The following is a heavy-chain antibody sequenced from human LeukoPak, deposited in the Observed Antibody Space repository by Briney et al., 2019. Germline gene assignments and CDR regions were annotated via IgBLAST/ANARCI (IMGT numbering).Heavy chain of an antibody. J-gene: IGHJ4*02. V-gene: IGHV4-34*01. CDR1: GGSISSYY. Sequence: SETLSLTCTVSGGSISSYYWSWIRQPPGKGLEWIGEINHSGSTNYNPSLKSRVTISVDTSKNQFSLKLISVTAADTAVYYCARGQPRSYYDSSGYYYPHWGQGTLVTVSS. CDR2: INHSGST. D-gene: IGHD3-22*01. CDR3: ARGQPRSYYDSSGYYYPH.